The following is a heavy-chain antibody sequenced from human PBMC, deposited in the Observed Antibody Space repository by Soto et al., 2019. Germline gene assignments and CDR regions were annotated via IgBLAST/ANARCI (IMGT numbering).Heavy chain of an antibody. D-gene: IGHD3-3*01. CDR3: AKDSGLPDFGIVMQAFDV. CDR2: IYSGGST. J-gene: IGHJ3*01. CDR1: GFTVSSNY. V-gene: IGHV3-53*01. Sequence: GGSLRLSCAASGFTVSSNYMSWVRQAPGKGLEWVSVIYSGGSTYYADSVKGRFTISRDNSKNTLYLQMNSLRAEDTALYYCAKDSGLPDFGIVMQAFDVWGQGTMVTVSS.